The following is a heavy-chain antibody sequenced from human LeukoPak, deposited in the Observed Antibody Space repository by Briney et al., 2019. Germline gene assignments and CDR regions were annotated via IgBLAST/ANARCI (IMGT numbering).Heavy chain of an antibody. V-gene: IGHV4-59*01. CDR3: ARDGRIAVAGFYYYYGMDV. J-gene: IGHJ6*02. Sequence: KPSETLSLTCTVSVGSMSTYYWTWIRQPRGKGLEWIGYIYYGGSTNYNPSLKSRVTISVDTSKNQFSLKLGSVTAADTAMYYCARDGRIAVAGFYYYYGMDVWGQGTTVTVSS. D-gene: IGHD6-19*01. CDR2: IYYGGST. CDR1: VGSMSTYY.